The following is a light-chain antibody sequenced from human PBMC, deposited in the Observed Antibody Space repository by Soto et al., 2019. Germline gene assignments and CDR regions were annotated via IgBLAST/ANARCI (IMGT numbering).Light chain of an antibody. Sequence: DIQMTQSPSTLSASVGDRVTITCRASQSISSWLAWYQQKPGKAPKLLIYDASSLESGVPSRFSGSGSGTEFTLTTSILQPDDFATYYCQPYKSYLWTFGQGPKVDIK. CDR3: QPYKSYLWT. CDR2: DAS. CDR1: QSISSW. J-gene: IGKJ1*01. V-gene: IGKV1-5*01.